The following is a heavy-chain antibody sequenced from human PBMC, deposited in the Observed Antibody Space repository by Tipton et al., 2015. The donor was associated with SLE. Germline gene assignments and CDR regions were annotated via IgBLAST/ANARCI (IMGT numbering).Heavy chain of an antibody. CDR3: ARMDDILASVDH. D-gene: IGHD3-9*01. CDR1: GFAVNSFT. Sequence: SLRLSCAASGFAVNSFTFDWVRQAPGKGLEWVASISSTSTYTDYADSVKGRFTISRDNRRKFVYLQMHSLTAEDTAVYYCARMDDILASVDHWGQGSLVTVSS. CDR2: ISSTSTYT. V-gene: IGHV3-21*01. J-gene: IGHJ5*02.